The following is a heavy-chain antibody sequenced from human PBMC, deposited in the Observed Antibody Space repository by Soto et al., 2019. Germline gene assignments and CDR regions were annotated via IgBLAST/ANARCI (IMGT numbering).Heavy chain of an antibody. J-gene: IGHJ5*02. CDR2: IYYSGTT. D-gene: IGHD1-1*01. Sequence: SETLSLTCTVSGGSIRSTTYYWAWIRQSPGKGLEWIGSIYYSGTTYYHPSLKSRVTMSVDTPKNQVSLKLSSMTAADTAVYYCVRHWSSSGNNWFDPWGQGTQVTVSS. CDR3: VRHWSSSGNNWFDP. V-gene: IGHV4-39*01. CDR1: GGSIRSTTYY.